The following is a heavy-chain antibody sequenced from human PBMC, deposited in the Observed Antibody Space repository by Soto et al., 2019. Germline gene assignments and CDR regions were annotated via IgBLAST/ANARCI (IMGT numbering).Heavy chain of an antibody. CDR2: ISWDGGTT. CDR3: ARRSGDQQVCDF. Sequence: EVQLVESGGGVARPGGSLRLSCAASGFTFEDHGMSWVRQAPGKGLEWLSDISWDGGTTVYADSVKGRFTVSRNNAKSSLYLIMNSLKPGDTAFYHCARRSGDQQVCDFWGQGTLVTVSS. J-gene: IGHJ4*02. V-gene: IGHV3-20*01. CDR1: GFTFEDHG. D-gene: IGHD3-10*01.